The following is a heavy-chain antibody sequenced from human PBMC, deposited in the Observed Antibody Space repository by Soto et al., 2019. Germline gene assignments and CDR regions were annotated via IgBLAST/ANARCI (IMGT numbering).Heavy chain of an antibody. J-gene: IGHJ2*01. Sequence: EVKLLESGGGLVQPGGSLRLSCAASGFTFSSYAMNCVRQAPGKGLELVSVISGSGGSTYYADAVKGRFTISRDNSKNTLYLQMNSLRAENTAVYYCAKRTVGWYFDLWGRGTLVTVSS. V-gene: IGHV3-23*01. CDR1: GFTFSSYA. CDR2: ISGSGGST. D-gene: IGHD4-17*01. CDR3: AKRTVGWYFDL.